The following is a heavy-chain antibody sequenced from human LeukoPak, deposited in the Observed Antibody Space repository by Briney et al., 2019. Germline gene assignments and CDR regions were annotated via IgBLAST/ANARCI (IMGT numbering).Heavy chain of an antibody. V-gene: IGHV3-7*03. Sequence: GGSLRLSCAASGFTFSIYWMSWVRQAPGKGLEWVANIKQDGSEKYYVDSVKGRFTISRDNAKNSLYLQMNSLRAEDTSVYYCARRPHLDWWGQGTLVTVSS. D-gene: IGHD3-3*01. CDR1: GFTFSIYW. J-gene: IGHJ4*02. CDR2: IKQDGSEK. CDR3: ARRPHLDW.